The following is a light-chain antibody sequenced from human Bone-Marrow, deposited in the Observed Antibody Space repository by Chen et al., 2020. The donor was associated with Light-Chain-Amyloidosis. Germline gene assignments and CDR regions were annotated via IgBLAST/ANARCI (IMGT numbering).Light chain of an antibody. Sequence: SYVLTQPSSVSVAPGQTATIACGGNNIGSTSVHWYQQTPGQAPLLVVYDDSDRPSGIPERMSGAHPGNTATQTIRRSEGGEGAGECCQRWERSMDQTAVDGGTTLSV. CDR3: QRWERSMDQTA. CDR1: NIGSTS. CDR2: DDS. V-gene: IGLV3-21*02. J-gene: IGLJ2*01.